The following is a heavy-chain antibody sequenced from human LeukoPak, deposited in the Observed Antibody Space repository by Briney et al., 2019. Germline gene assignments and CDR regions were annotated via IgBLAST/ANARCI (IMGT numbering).Heavy chain of an antibody. J-gene: IGHJ4*02. D-gene: IGHD3-10*01. CDR2: ISSSGSTI. CDR3: ARGYHGSGSYPFDY. V-gene: IGHV3-11*04. CDR1: GFTFSDYY. Sequence: PGGSLRLSCAASGFTFSDYYMSWIRQAPGKGLEWVSYISSSGSTIYYADSVKGRFTISRDNSKNTLYLQMNSLRAEDTALYYCARGYHGSGSYPFDYWGQGTLVTVSS.